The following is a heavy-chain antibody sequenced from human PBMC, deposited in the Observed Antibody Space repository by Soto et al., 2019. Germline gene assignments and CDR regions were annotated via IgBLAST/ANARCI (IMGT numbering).Heavy chain of an antibody. CDR3: AREGLYGGYYDYSGMAV. Sequence: PSETLSLTCTVSGGSISSYYWSWIRQPPGRGLEWIGYIYYSGSTNYNPSLRSRVTISVDTSKNQSSLNLTSVTAAGTAVYYCAREGLYGGYYDYSGMAVWGQGTTF. CDR1: GGSISSYY. V-gene: IGHV4-59*12. D-gene: IGHD4-17*01. CDR2: IYYSGST. J-gene: IGHJ6*02.